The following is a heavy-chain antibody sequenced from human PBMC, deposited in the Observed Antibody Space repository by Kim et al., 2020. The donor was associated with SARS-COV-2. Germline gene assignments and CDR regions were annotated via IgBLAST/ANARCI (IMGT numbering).Heavy chain of an antibody. D-gene: IGHD6-13*01. J-gene: IGHJ6*02. CDR1: GGSISSYY. V-gene: IGHV4-59*01. CDR3: ARGGSSWYPLYYYYGMDV. Sequence: SETLSLTCTVSGGSISSYYWSWIRQPPGKGLEWIGYIYYSGSTNYNPSLKSRVTISVDTSKNQFSLKLSSVTAADTAVYYCARGGSSWYPLYYYYGMDVWGQGTTVTVSS. CDR2: IYYSGST.